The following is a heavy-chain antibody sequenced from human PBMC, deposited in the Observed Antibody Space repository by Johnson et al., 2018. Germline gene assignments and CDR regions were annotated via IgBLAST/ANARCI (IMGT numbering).Heavy chain of an antibody. D-gene: IGHD3-16*01. Sequence: VQLVEAGGGLVKPGGSLRLSCTASGFIFSNAWMNWVRQAPGKGLEWVGRIKSIPDGGTTDYAAPVKGRFTISRDDSTKMVYLRMNSLKTEDTAVYYCATGGYYFDFWGQGTLLTVSS. J-gene: IGHJ4*02. V-gene: IGHV3-15*07. CDR2: IKSIPDGGTT. CDR1: GFIFSNAW. CDR3: ATGGYYFDF.